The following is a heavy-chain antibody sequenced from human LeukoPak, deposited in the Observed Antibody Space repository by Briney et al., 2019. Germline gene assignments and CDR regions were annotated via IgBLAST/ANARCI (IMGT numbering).Heavy chain of an antibody. CDR1: GFTFSSYS. CDR2: ISSSSSYI. CDR3: ASGGSYYGYFDY. D-gene: IGHD1-26*01. J-gene: IGHJ4*02. V-gene: IGHV3-21*01. Sequence: PGGSLRLSCAASGFTFSSYSMNWVRQAPGKGLEWVSSISSSSSYIYYAHSVKGRFTISRDNAKNSLYLQMNSLRAEDTAVYYCASGGSYYGYFDYWGQGTLVTVSS.